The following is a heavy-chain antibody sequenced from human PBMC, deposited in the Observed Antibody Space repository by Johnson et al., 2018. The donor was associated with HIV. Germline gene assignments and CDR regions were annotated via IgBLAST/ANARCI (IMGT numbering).Heavy chain of an antibody. J-gene: IGHJ3*02. D-gene: IGHD1-26*01. CDR3: AKDRGGSYLLFGAFDI. V-gene: IGHV3-66*03. Sequence: VQLVESGGGLIQPGGSLRLSCAVSGFTVSSNYMSWVRQAPGQGLEWVSVIYSGGTTTYADPVKGRFTISRDNSKNALDLQMHNLTTEDTAVYYCAKDRGGSYLLFGAFDIWGQGTMVTVSS. CDR2: IYSGGTT. CDR1: GFTVSSNY.